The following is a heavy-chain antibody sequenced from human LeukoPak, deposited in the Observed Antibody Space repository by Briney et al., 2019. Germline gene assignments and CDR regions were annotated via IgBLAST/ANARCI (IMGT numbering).Heavy chain of an antibody. CDR3: AKMVREFYTISYYFDY. J-gene: IGHJ4*02. CDR1: GFTFSSYA. Sequence: GGSLRLSCAVSGFTFSSYAMNWVRQAPGKGLEWVSGISGSGAGIYYADSVKGRFTISRDNSKNTLYLQMNSLRAEDTAVYYCAKMVREFYTISYYFDYWGQGTLVTVSS. V-gene: IGHV3-23*01. CDR2: ISGSGAGI. D-gene: IGHD2-8*01.